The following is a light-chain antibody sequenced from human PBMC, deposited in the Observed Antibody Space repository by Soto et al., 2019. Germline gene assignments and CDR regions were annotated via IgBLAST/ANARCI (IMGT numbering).Light chain of an antibody. V-gene: IGKV3-20*01. CDR3: QQYGSTPLT. Sequence: EIVLTQSPGTLSLSPGERATLSCRASQSVGNNYLAWYQQKPGQAPRFLIYDASSRATGIPDRFSGSGSGTEFTLTISRLEPEDFAVYYCQQYGSTPLTFGGWTKGEIK. CDR2: DAS. J-gene: IGKJ4*01. CDR1: QSVGNNY.